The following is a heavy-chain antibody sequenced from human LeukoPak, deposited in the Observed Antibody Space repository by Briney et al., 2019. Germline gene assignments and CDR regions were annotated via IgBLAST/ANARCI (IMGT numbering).Heavy chain of an antibody. D-gene: IGHD4-11*01. CDR3: ARGLPPVMKYYFDY. V-gene: IGHV3-20*04. Sequence: RTGGSLRLSCAASGFTFDDYGMSWVRQAPGKGLEWVSGINWNGGSTGYADSVKGRFTISRDDSKNTLYLQMNSLRAEDTAMYYCARGLPPVMKYYFDYWGQGTLVTVSS. CDR2: INWNGGST. J-gene: IGHJ4*02. CDR1: GFTFDDYG.